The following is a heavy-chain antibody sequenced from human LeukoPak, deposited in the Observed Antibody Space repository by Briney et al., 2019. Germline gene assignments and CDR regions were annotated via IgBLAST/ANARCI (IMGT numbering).Heavy chain of an antibody. V-gene: IGHV5-51*01. CDR2: IYPDDSDT. CDR3: VCYRGSSGRHFDY. Sequence: GESLKISCKGSGYSFTNYWIGWVRQMPGKGLEWMGIIYPDDSDTRYSPSFQGQVTISADKSITTAYLQWSSLKASDTAMYYCVCYRGSSGRHFDYWGQGTLVTVSS. D-gene: IGHD6-6*01. CDR1: GYSFTNYW. J-gene: IGHJ4*02.